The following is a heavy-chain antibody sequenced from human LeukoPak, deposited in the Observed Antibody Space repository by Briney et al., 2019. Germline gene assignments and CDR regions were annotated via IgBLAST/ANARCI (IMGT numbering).Heavy chain of an antibody. D-gene: IGHD2-2*01. CDR3: TRSRREYQLLWRYYFDY. V-gene: IGHV3-33*01. J-gene: IGHJ4*02. CDR2: IWYDGSNK. Sequence: PGRSLRLSCAASGFTFSSYGMHWVRQAPGKGLEWVAVIWYDGSNKYYADSVKGRFTISRDNSKNTLYLQMNSLRAEDTAVYYCTRSRREYQLLWRYYFDYWGQGTLVTVSS. CDR1: GFTFSSYG.